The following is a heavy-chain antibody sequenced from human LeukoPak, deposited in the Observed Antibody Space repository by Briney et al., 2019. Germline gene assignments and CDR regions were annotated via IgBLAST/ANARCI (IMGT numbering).Heavy chain of an antibody. Sequence: PGGSLRLSCAGSGFTFSSYWMHWVRQVPGKGPVWVSRINSDESSKSYADSVKGRFTISRDNAKNTLYLQMNSLRAEDTAVYYCVRGTSIFGVVTYYNYYYMDVWGKGTTVTVSS. CDR3: VRGTSIFGVVTYYNYYYMDV. J-gene: IGHJ6*03. CDR1: GFTFSSYW. CDR2: INSDESSK. V-gene: IGHV3-74*01. D-gene: IGHD3-3*01.